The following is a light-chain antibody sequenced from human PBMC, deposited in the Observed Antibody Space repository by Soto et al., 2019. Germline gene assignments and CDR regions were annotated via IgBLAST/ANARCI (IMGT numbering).Light chain of an antibody. CDR1: QSLLHITGETF. J-gene: IGKJ5*01. CDR3: MQSTQLPPT. CDR2: EVS. Sequence: DVVMTQTPLSLSVAPGQPASISCKSSQSLLHITGETFLFWYLQKPGQSPQLLIYEVSTRVSGVPGRFSGSGSGTDFTLEISRVETDEVGIYYCMQSTQLPPTFGPGTRLGIE. V-gene: IGKV2D-29*02.